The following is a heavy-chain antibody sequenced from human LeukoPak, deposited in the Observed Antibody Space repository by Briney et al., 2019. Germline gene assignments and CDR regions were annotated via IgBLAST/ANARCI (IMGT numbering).Heavy chain of an antibody. CDR2: ISAYNGNT. D-gene: IGHD3-22*01. CDR1: GYTFTSYG. Sequence: ASVKVSCKASGYTFTSYGISRVRQAPGQGLEWMGWISAYNGNTNYAQKLQGRVTMTTDTSTSTAYMELRSLRSDDTAVYYCAKDYYDSSGYYGTGYWGQGTLVTVSS. J-gene: IGHJ4*02. V-gene: IGHV1-18*01. CDR3: AKDYYDSSGYYGTGY.